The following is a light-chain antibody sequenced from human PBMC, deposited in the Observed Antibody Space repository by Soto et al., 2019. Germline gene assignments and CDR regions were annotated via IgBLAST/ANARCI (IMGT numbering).Light chain of an antibody. Sequence: DIQMTQSPSTLSASVGDRVTITCRASQNINNWLAWYQQKPGKAPKLLIYKASSLETGVPSRFSGSGSGTDFPVTNNKRQPEDLATYYCQRYNNFPYTFGQGTKVEI. CDR3: QRYNNFPYT. CDR2: KAS. V-gene: IGKV1-5*03. CDR1: QNINNW. J-gene: IGKJ2*01.